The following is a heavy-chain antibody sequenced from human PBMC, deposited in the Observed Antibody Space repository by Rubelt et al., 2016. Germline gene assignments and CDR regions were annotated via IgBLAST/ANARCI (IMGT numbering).Heavy chain of an antibody. Sequence: QVQLVQSGAEVKKPGASVKVSCKASGYTFTSYGISWVRQAPGQGLEWMGWISAYNGNTNYAQKRQGRVTRTTDTSTSTAYMELRSLRSDDTAVYYCASDADYYDSSGYYPYWGQGTLVTVSS. V-gene: IGHV1-18*01. CDR1: GYTFTSYG. J-gene: IGHJ4*02. D-gene: IGHD3-22*01. CDR2: ISAYNGNT. CDR3: ASDADYYDSSGYYPY.